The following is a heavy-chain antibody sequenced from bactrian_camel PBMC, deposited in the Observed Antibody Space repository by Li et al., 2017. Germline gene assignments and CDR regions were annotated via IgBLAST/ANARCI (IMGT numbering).Heavy chain of an antibody. CDR2: IDSDGFT. CDR3: AADWGLRCPDEYNY. D-gene: IGHD5*01. CDR1: GRTWCSYD. Sequence: HVQLVESGGGSVQAGGSLRLSCVASGRTWCSYDMSWYRQAPGKEREFVSSIDSDGFTKYADSVKGRLTISQDNAKRSVYLQMNSLKPEDTAMYYCAADWGLRCPDEYNYWGQGTQVTVS. J-gene: IGHJ4*01. V-gene: IGHV3S53*01.